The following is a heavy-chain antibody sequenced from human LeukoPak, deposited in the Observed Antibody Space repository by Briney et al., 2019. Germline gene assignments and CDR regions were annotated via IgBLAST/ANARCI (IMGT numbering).Heavy chain of an antibody. CDR2: ISYDANIGSNK. V-gene: IGHV3-30-3*01. CDR3: ARDGGYDFWSGYYQDY. CDR1: GFPFSRYA. J-gene: IGHJ4*02. Sequence: GGSLRLSCATSGFPFSRYAMHWVRQAPGKGLEWVALISYDANIGSNKYYADSVKGRFTISRDNSKNTLYLQMNSLRAEDTAVYYCARDGGYDFWSGYYQDYWGQGTLVTVSS. D-gene: IGHD3-3*01.